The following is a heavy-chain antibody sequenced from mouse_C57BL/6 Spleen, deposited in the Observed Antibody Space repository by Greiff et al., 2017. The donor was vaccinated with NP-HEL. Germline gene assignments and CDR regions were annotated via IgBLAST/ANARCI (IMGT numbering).Heavy chain of an antibody. J-gene: IGHJ4*01. CDR2: ISGGGGNT. V-gene: IGHV5-9*01. D-gene: IGHD4-1*01. Sequence: EVKLVESGGGLVKPGGSLKLSCAASGFTFSSYTMSWVRQTPEKRLEWVATISGGGGNTYYPDSVKGRFTISRDNAKKTLYLQMSSLRSEDTALYYCARWDLGTMDYWGQGTSVTVSS. CDR3: ARWDLGTMDY. CDR1: GFTFSSYT.